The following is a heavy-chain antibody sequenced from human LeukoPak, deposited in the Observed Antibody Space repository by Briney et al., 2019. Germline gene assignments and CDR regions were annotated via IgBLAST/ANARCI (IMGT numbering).Heavy chain of an antibody. CDR2: IWYDGSNK. J-gene: IGHJ4*02. Sequence: PGASLRLSCAASGFTLSSYGMHWVRQAPGKGLEWVALIWYDGSNKYYTDSVKGRFTISRDNSKNTLYLQMNSLRAEDTAVYYCARGQYSPDYWGQGTLVTVSS. V-gene: IGHV3-33*01. CDR1: GFTLSSYG. D-gene: IGHD2-15*01. CDR3: ARGQYSPDY.